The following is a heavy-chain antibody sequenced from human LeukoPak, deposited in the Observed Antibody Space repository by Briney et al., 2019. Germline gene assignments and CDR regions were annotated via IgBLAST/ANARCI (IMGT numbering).Heavy chain of an antibody. J-gene: IGHJ4*02. CDR2: IYYSGST. V-gene: IGHV4-59*08. CDR3: ARSPGGSYSIDY. D-gene: IGHD1-26*01. CDR1: GGSISSYY. Sequence: SETLSLTCTVSGGSISSYYWSWIRQPPGKGLEWIGYIYYSGSTNYNPSLKSRVTISVDTSKNQFSLKLSSVTAADTAVYYCARSPGGSYSIDYWGQGTLVTVSS.